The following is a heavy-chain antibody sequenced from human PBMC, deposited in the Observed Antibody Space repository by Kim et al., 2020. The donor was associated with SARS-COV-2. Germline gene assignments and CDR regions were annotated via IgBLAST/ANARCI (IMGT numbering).Heavy chain of an antibody. Sequence: GGSLRLSCAASGFTFSSYGMHWVRQAPGKGLEWVAVISYDGSNKYYADSVKGRFTISRDNSKNTLYLQMNSLRAEDTAVYYCAKDLSSYTGHDAFDYWG. CDR1: GFTFSSYG. CDR3: AKDLSSYTGHDAFDY. J-gene: IGHJ3*01. CDR2: ISYDGSNK. V-gene: IGHV3-30*18. D-gene: IGHD3-10*02.